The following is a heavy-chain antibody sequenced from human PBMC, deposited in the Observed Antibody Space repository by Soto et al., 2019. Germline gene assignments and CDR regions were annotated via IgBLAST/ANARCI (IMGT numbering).Heavy chain of an antibody. Sequence: VASVKVSCKASGGTFSSYTICWVRQAPGQGLEWMGWISAYNGNTNYAQKLQGRVTMTTDTSTSTAYMELRSLRSDDTAVYYCARPSDCSSTSCYWTSFDYWGQGTLVTVSS. V-gene: IGHV1-18*01. D-gene: IGHD2-2*01. CDR1: GGTFSSYT. J-gene: IGHJ4*02. CDR2: ISAYNGNT. CDR3: ARPSDCSSTSCYWTSFDY.